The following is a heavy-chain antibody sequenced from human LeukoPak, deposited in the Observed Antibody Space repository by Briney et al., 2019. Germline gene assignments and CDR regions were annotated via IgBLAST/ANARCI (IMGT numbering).Heavy chain of an antibody. J-gene: IGHJ6*04. Sequence: GRSLRLSCAASGFTFTSYGMHWVRQAPGKGLEWVLIIWYDGSNKYYTDSVKGRFTISRDNSKNTLYLQMNSLRAEDTAVYYCARDLGSYYYYGMDVWGKGTTVTVSS. CDR3: ARDLGSYYYYGMDV. V-gene: IGHV3-33*01. CDR2: IWYDGSNK. D-gene: IGHD3-16*01. CDR1: GFTFTSYG.